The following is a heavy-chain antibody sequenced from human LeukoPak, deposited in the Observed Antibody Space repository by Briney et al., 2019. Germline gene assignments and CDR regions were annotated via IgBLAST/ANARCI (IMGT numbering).Heavy chain of an antibody. Sequence: GRSLRLSCAASGFTFSSYGMHWVRQAPGKGLEWVAVISYDGSNKYYADSVKGRFTISRDNSKNTLYLQMNSLRAEDTAVYYCAKERRIAAAGRPSYFDYWGQGTLVTVSS. CDR1: GFTFSSYG. CDR3: AKERRIAAAGRPSYFDY. D-gene: IGHD6-13*01. V-gene: IGHV3-30*18. CDR2: ISYDGSNK. J-gene: IGHJ4*02.